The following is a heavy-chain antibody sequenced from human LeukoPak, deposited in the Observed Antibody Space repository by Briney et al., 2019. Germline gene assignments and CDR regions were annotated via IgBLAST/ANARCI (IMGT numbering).Heavy chain of an antibody. D-gene: IGHD6-13*01. J-gene: IGHJ4*02. CDR3: ARDNGIAAAGTPYFDY. V-gene: IGHV3-7*01. Sequence: GGALRLSCASSGFPFSSYWMSWVRPAPGKGLEWVANIKQDGSEKYYVDSVKGRFTISRDNAKNSLYLQMNSLRAEDTAVYYCARDNGIAAAGTPYFDYWGQGTLVTVSS. CDR2: IKQDGSEK. CDR1: GFPFSSYW.